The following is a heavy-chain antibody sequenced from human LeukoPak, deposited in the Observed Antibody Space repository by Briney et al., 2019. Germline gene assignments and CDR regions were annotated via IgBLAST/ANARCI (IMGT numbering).Heavy chain of an antibody. V-gene: IGHV1-69*13. D-gene: IGHD3-10*01. CDR3: AREAADRLWFGYAFDI. Sequence: ASVCVSFRASGGTFTVYAISWVRQAPGPGRGWMGGIIPIFGAGNYSQTFQGRVTITADESTSTAYMELSSLRSEDTAVYYCAREAADRLWFGYAFDIWGQGTMVTVSS. CDR2: IIPIFGAG. CDR1: GGTFTVYA. J-gene: IGHJ3*02.